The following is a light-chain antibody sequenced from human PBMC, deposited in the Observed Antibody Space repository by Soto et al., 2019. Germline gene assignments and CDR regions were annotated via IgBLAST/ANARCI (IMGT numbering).Light chain of an antibody. CDR1: QSVSSNS. CDR2: DAS. CDR3: QQRSNWPIT. J-gene: IGKJ5*01. Sequence: EIVLTQSPGTLSLSPGERATLSCRASQSVSSNSLAWYQQNPGQARRLLIYDASSRATGIPARFSGSGSGTDFPLTISILEPEDFADYCCQQRSNWPITFGQGTRLEIK. V-gene: IGKV3D-20*02.